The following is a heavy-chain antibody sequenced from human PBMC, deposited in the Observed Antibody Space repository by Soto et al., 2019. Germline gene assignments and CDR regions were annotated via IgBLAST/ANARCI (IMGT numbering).Heavy chain of an antibody. CDR1: GGSISSSSYY. V-gene: IGHV4-39*01. J-gene: IGHJ4*01. D-gene: IGHD6-13*01. CDR2: IYYSGST. CDR3: ARRGSSSWYGY. Sequence: QLQLQESGPGLVKPSETLSLTCTVSGGSISSSSYYCGWIRQPPGKGLEWIASIYYSGSTYYNPSLKSRVTISVDTSKNQFSLKLSSVTAADTAVYYCARRGSSSWYGYWGHGTLVTVSS.